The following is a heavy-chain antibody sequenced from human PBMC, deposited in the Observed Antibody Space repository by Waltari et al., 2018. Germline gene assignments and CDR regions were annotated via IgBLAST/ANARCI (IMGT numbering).Heavy chain of an antibody. CDR2: ISCIGGST. Sequence: EVQLLESGGGLVQPGGSVRLSCAASGFTFSSYAMSWGSQAPGKGLEWVSAISCIGGSTYYADSVKGRFTISRDNSKNTLYLQMNSLRAEDTAVYYCARETVVVAATTRPDAFDIWGQGTMVTVSS. V-gene: IGHV3-23*01. CDR3: ARETVVVAATTRPDAFDI. J-gene: IGHJ3*02. D-gene: IGHD2-15*01. CDR1: GFTFSSYA.